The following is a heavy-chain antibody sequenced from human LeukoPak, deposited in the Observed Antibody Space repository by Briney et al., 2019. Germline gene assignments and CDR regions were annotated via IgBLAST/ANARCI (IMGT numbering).Heavy chain of an antibody. CDR2: MSSDGNAM. Sequence: GGSLRLSCAASGFTFTAYLIHWVRQAPGKGLEWVAVMSSDGNAMFYADSVEGRFTISRDNSKNTLYLQMNSLRAEDTAVYYCVRESEYYFDHSASFDYWGQGALVTVSS. J-gene: IGHJ4*02. CDR1: GFTFTAYL. D-gene: IGHD3-22*01. CDR3: VRESEYYFDHSASFDY. V-gene: IGHV3-30-3*01.